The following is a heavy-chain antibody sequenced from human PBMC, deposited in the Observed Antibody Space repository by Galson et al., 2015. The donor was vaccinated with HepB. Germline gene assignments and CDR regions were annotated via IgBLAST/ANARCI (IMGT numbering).Heavy chain of an antibody. CDR3: ARGGRVVVPAARGRLDY. CDR1: GGSFSGYY. CDR2: INHSGST. J-gene: IGHJ4*02. Sequence: ETLSLTCAVYGGSFSGYYWSWIRQPPGKGLEWIGEINHSGSTNYNPSLKSRVTISVDTSKNQFSLKLSSVTAADTAVYYCARGGRVVVPAARGRLDYWGQGTLVTVSS. D-gene: IGHD2-2*01. V-gene: IGHV4-34*01.